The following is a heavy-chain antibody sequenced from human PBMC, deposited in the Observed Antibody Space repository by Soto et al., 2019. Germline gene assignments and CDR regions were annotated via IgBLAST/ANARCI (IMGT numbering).Heavy chain of an antibody. V-gene: IGHV3-74*01. CDR1: GFTFSSYW. CDR2: INSDGSST. D-gene: IGHD5-12*01. J-gene: IGHJ5*02. Sequence: GGSLRISCAASGFTFSSYWMHWVRQAPGKGLVWVSRINSDGSSTSYADSVKGRFTISRDNAKNTLYLQMNSLRAEDTAVYYCALQNHYSDYDSSDNYFDPWGEATRITVSS. CDR3: ALQNHYSDYDSSDNYFDP.